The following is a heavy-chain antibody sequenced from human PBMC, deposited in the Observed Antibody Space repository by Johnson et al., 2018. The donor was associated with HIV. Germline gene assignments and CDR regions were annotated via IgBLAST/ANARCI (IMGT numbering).Heavy chain of an antibody. D-gene: IGHD6-13*01. V-gene: IGHV3-30-3*01. CDR3: ARDLAYNSRWTGAFDI. Sequence: QVQLVESGGGVVQPGMSLRLSCAASGFTFSSYAMHWVRQAPGKGLEWVALISYDGTNKYYADSVKGRFTISRDNSKNTLYLQMNSQRAEDTAVYYCARDLAYNSRWTGAFDIWGQGTMVTVSS. CDR2: ISYDGTNK. CDR1: GFTFSSYA. J-gene: IGHJ3*02.